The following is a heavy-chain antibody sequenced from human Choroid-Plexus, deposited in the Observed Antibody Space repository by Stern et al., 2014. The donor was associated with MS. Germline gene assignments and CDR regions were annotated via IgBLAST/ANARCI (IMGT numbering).Heavy chain of an antibody. J-gene: IGHJ5*02. V-gene: IGHV3-30*18. CDR3: AKDRQYVTYFFDH. Sequence: VQLVESGGGVDQPGRPMRLSCVASGFTFGSCAMIWVRQAPGKGLEWVEVVSYDGSNKYYADSVKGRFTISRDNSQNTLYMQMSSLRPEDTAVYYCAKDRQYVTYFFDHWGQGSLVTVSS. D-gene: IGHD2-2*01. CDR2: VSYDGSNK. CDR1: GFTFGSCA.